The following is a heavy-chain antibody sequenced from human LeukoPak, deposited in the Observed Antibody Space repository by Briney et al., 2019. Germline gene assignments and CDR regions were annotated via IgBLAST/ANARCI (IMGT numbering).Heavy chain of an antibody. Sequence: SETLSLTCAVYGGSFSGYYWSWIRQPPGKGLEWIGEINHSGSTNYNPSLKSRVTISVDTSKNQFSLKLSSVTAADTAVYYCARARGYCSGGSCLPPDVWGKGTTVTVSS. CDR2: INHSGST. CDR3: ARARGYCSGGSCLPPDV. J-gene: IGHJ6*04. D-gene: IGHD2-15*01. CDR1: GGSFSGYY. V-gene: IGHV4-34*01.